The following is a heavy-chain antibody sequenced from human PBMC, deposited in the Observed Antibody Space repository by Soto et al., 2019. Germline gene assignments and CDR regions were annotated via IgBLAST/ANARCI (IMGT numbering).Heavy chain of an antibody. CDR1: GYTFTSYG. V-gene: IGHV1-18*01. Sequence: ASVKVSCKASGYTFTSYGISWVRQAPGQGLEWMGWISAYNGNTNYAQKLQGRVTMTTDTSTSTAYMELRSLRSDDTAVYYCAGAVYSGYDGHYYFDYWGRGTRVTVSS. J-gene: IGHJ4*02. CDR3: AGAVYSGYDGHYYFDY. D-gene: IGHD5-12*01. CDR2: ISAYNGNT.